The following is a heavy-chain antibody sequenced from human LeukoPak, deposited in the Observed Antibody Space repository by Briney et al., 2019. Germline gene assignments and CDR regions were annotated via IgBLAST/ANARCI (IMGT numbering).Heavy chain of an antibody. V-gene: IGHV4-39*02. CDR1: GGSIRSGSHY. D-gene: IGHD3-22*01. CDR2: IYYSGIT. CDR3: AKRDDSGGNLLDL. Sequence: PSETLSLTCTVSGGSIRSGSHYWAWIRQPPGKGLDSTSSIYYSGITYYNSSLESRVIMSLDAANNHFSLKLSSLSAADTSVYYCAKRDDSGGNLLDLWGQGTLVTVS. J-gene: IGHJ4*02.